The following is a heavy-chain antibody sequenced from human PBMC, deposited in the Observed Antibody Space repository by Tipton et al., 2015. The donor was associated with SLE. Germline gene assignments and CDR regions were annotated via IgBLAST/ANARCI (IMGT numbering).Heavy chain of an antibody. CDR1: GFTFSSYS. J-gene: IGHJ3*02. CDR2: ISSSSSYI. Sequence: SLRLSCAASGFTFSSYSMNWVRQAPGKGLEWVSSISSSSSYIYYADSVKGRFTISRDNAKNSLYLQMNSLRAEDTAVYYCARDQRNPELDSYAFDIWGQGTMVTVSS. D-gene: IGHD1-14*01. CDR3: ARDQRNPELDSYAFDI. V-gene: IGHV3-21*01.